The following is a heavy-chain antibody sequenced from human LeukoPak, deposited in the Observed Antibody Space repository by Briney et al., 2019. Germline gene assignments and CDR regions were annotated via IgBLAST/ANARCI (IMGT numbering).Heavy chain of an antibody. CDR1: ADTFTSYY. D-gene: IGHD3-22*01. J-gene: IGHJ4*02. CDR3: ARLDSSGYGWDYFDY. CDR2: INPIGGST. Sequence: ASVKVSCKASADTFTSYYMHWVRQAPGQGLEWMAIINPIGGSTTYAQNFQGRVTMTRDMSTSTVYMELSRLRSDDTAVYYCARLDSSGYGWDYFDYWGQGTLVTVSS. V-gene: IGHV1-46*01.